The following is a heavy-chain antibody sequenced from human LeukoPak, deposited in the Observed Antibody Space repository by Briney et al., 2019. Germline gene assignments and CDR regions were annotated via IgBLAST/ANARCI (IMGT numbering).Heavy chain of an antibody. CDR2: ISSGGNT. CDR3: TKDRRQWVVPYFDS. V-gene: IGHV3-23*01. J-gene: IGHJ4*02. Sequence: PGGSLRLSCVASGFTFSTYAMSWVRHTPGKGLEWVSGISSGGNTQYTDSVKGRFTVSRDNSKNTLHLQMDSLRAEDTAIYYCTKDRRQWVVPYFDSWGQGTVVTVSS. D-gene: IGHD6-19*01. CDR1: GFTFSTYA.